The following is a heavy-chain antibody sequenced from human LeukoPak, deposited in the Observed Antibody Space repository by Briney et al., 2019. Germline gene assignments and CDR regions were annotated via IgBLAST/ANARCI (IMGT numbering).Heavy chain of an antibody. CDR3: ARVGDYSSGWYVHY. V-gene: IGHV3-7*01. CDR1: GFTFSSYW. Sequence: PGGSLRLSCAASGFTFSSYWTSWVRQAPGKGLEWVANIKQDGSEKYYVDSVKGRFTISRDNAKNSLYLQMNSLRAEDTAVYYCARVGDYSSGWYVHYWGQGTLVTVSS. CDR2: IKQDGSEK. D-gene: IGHD6-19*01. J-gene: IGHJ4*02.